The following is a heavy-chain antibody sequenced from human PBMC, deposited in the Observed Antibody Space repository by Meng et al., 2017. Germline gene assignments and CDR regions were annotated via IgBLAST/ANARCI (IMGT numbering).Heavy chain of an antibody. V-gene: IGHV3-48*03. Sequence: GESLKISCAASGFTFSSYEMNWVRQAPGKGLEWVSYISSSGSTIYYADSVKGRFTISRDNAKNSMYLQMNSLRAEDTAVYYCARHGRYITMVGGVGRYYYGMDVWGQGTMVTVSS. J-gene: IGHJ6*02. CDR3: ARHGRYITMVGGVGRYYYGMDV. CDR1: GFTFSSYE. CDR2: ISSSGSTI. D-gene: IGHD3-10*01.